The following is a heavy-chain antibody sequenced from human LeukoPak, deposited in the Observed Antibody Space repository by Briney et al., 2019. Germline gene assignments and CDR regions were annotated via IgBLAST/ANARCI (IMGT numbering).Heavy chain of an antibody. V-gene: IGHV1-2*02. D-gene: IGHD6-19*01. Sequence: ASVKVSCKASGYTFTAYYMHWVRQAPGQGLEWMGWINPNSGGTNYAQKFQGRVTMTRDTSISTAYMELSRLRSDDTAVYYCAREPGYSSGWYLTWGQGTLVTVSS. CDR2: INPNSGGT. CDR3: AREPGYSSGWYLT. J-gene: IGHJ5*02. CDR1: GYTFTAYY.